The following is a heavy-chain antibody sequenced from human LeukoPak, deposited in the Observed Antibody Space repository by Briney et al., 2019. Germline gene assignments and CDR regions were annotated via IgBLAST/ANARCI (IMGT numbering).Heavy chain of an antibody. J-gene: IGHJ2*01. D-gene: IGHD7-27*01. CDR2: INPNSGGT. Sequence: ASVKVSCKASEYTFTGYYMHWVRQAPGQGLEWMGRINPNSGGTNYAQKFQGRVTMTRDTSISTAYMELSRLRSDDTAVYYCARAAGLGSVWYFDLWGRGTLITVSS. V-gene: IGHV1-2*06. CDR1: EYTFTGYY. CDR3: ARAAGLGSVWYFDL.